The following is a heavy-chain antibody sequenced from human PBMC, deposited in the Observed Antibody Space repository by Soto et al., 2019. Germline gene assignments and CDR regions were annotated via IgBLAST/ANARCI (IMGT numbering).Heavy chain of an antibody. J-gene: IGHJ4*02. D-gene: IGHD3-9*01. Sequence: QVQLVESGGGVVQPGRSLRLSCAASGFTFSNYAMHWVRQAPGTGLEWVAVVSYDGSNKYYADSVKGRFTISRDNSKNTLYLQVNSLRANDTAIYYCAPGRYFAWPLGVGYWGQGTLVTVSS. V-gene: IGHV3-30*03. CDR1: GFTFSNYA. CDR2: VSYDGSNK. CDR3: APGRYFAWPLGVGY.